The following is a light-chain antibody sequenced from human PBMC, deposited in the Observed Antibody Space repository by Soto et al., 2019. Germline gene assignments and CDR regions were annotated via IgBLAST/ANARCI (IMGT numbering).Light chain of an antibody. Sequence: QSALTQPASVSGSPGQSITISCTGTSSDIGAYNFVSWYQQHPGKVPKVIIYEVSNRPSGVPDRFSGSKSGNTASLTISGLQADDEADYYCNSFTSRNTLVFXGGTKVTVL. CDR1: SSDIGAYNF. J-gene: IGLJ2*01. CDR3: NSFTSRNTLV. V-gene: IGLV2-14*01. CDR2: EVS.